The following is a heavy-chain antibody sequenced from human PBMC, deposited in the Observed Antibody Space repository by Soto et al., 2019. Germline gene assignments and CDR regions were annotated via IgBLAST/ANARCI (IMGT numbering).Heavy chain of an antibody. CDR1: GDSVSSNSAA. Sequence: LSLTCAISGDSVSSNSAAWNWIRQSPSRGLEWLGRTYYRSKWYNDYAVSVKSRITINPDTSKNQFSLQLNSVTPEDTAVYYCARELELPQSGYYYYGMDVWGQGTTVTVSS. D-gene: IGHD1-7*01. CDR2: TYYRSKWYN. CDR3: ARELELPQSGYYYYGMDV. J-gene: IGHJ6*02. V-gene: IGHV6-1*01.